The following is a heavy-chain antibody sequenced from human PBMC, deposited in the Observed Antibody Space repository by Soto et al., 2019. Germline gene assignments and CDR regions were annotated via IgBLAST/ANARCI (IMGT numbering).Heavy chain of an antibody. CDR1: GGSISSYY. V-gene: IGHV4-4*07. CDR3: AIERIRERKGAYGLDV. Sequence: SETLSLTCTVSGGSISSYYWSWIRQPAGKGLEWIGRIYTSGSTNYNPSLKSRVTMSVDTSKNQFSLKLSSVTAAETAVYYRAIERIRERKGAYGLDVWGQGTTVTVTS. J-gene: IGHJ6*02. D-gene: IGHD1-1*01. CDR2: IYTSGST.